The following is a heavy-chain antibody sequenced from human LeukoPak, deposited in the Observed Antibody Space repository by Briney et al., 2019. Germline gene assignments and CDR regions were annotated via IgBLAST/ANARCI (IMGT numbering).Heavy chain of an antibody. V-gene: IGHV1-69*13. CDR1: GGTFSSYA. J-gene: IGHJ5*02. D-gene: IGHD2-2*01. CDR2: IIPIFGTA. CDR3: ARDDAPGYCSSTSCYNWFDP. Sequence: SVKVSCKASGGTFSSYAISWVRQAPGQGLEWMGGIIPIFGTANYAQKFQGRVTITADESTCTAYMELSSLRSEDTAVYYCARDDAPGYCSSTSCYNWFDPWGQGTLVTVSS.